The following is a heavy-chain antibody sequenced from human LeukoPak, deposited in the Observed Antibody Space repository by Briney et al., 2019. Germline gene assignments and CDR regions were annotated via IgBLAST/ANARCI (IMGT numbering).Heavy chain of an antibody. Sequence: PSDTLSFTCAVSGYSISSSNWWGWIRQPPGKGLEWIGYIYYSGSTYYNPSLKSRVTMSVDTSKNQFSLKLSSVTAVDTAVYYCARTYYYDSSGYYFPGAFDIWGQGTMVTVSS. V-gene: IGHV4-28*01. CDR1: GYSISSSNW. J-gene: IGHJ3*02. CDR3: ARTYYYDSSGYYFPGAFDI. CDR2: IYYSGST. D-gene: IGHD3-22*01.